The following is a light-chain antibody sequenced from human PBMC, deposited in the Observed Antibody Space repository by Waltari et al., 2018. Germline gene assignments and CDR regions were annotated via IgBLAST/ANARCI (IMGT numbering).Light chain of an antibody. CDR1: QSVSYW. Sequence: DIQMTQSPATLSASVGDRVTITCRASQSVSYWLAWYQQKPGKAPKLLIYDADSLESGVPSRFSGSGSGTEFTLTINSLQTDDFATYYCQQYNSYSYTFGQGTKLEI. CDR3: QQYNSYSYT. V-gene: IGKV1-5*01. J-gene: IGKJ2*01. CDR2: DAD.